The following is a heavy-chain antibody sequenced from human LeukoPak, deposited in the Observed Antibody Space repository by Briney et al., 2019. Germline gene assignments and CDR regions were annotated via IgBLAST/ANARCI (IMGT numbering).Heavy chain of an antibody. CDR2: IIPIFGTA. CDR1: GGTFSSYA. V-gene: IGHV1-69*06. J-gene: IGHJ2*01. Sequence: AASVKVSCKASGGTFSSYAISWVRQAPGQGLEWMGGIIPIFGTANYAQKFQGRVTITADKSTSTAYMELSSLRSEDTAVYYCASPGGYSYGRNWYFDLWGRGTLVTVSS. CDR3: ASPGGYSYGRNWYFDL. D-gene: IGHD5-18*01.